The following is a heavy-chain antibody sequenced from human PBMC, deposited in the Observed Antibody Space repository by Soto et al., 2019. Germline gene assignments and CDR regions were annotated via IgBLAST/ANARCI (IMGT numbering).Heavy chain of an antibody. D-gene: IGHD2-15*01. CDR2: IYYSGST. Sequence: SETLSLTCTVSGGSVRSYMWSWIRQPPWKGLEWIGYIYYSGSTNYNPSLKSRVTVSVDTSKNQFSLKLSSVTAADTAVYYCARGGYCSGGTCYRDAFDIWGQGTMVTVSS. CDR3: ARGGYCSGGTCYRDAFDI. J-gene: IGHJ3*02. CDR1: GGSVRSYM. V-gene: IGHV4-59*02.